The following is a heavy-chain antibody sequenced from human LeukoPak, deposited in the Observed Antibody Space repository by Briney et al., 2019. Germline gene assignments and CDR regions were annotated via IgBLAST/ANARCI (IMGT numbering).Heavy chain of an antibody. Sequence: KASETLSLTCTVSGGSISSYYWSWIRQPPGKGLEWIGYIYYSGSTNYNPSLKSRVTISVDTSKNQFSLKLSSVTAADTAVYYCAVGRDGYPYGAFDIWGQGTMVTVSS. CDR3: AVGRDGYPYGAFDI. J-gene: IGHJ3*02. V-gene: IGHV4-59*01. D-gene: IGHD5-24*01. CDR2: IYYSGST. CDR1: GGSISSYY.